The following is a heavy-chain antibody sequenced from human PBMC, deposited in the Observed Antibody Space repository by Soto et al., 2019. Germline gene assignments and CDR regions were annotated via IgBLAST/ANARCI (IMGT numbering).Heavy chain of an antibody. J-gene: IGHJ6*02. CDR2: IYYTGTS. Sequence: SETLSLTCTVSGGSIRNNYWSWIRQPPGKGLEWVGYIYYTGTSKYNPSLKSRVTISVDTSKNQFSLKLTSVTAADTAVYYCARVNTVYDFWSGSAGGYYYYGMDVWGQGTTVTVSS. CDR1: GGSIRNNY. D-gene: IGHD3-3*01. V-gene: IGHV4-59*01. CDR3: ARVNTVYDFWSGSAGGYYYYGMDV.